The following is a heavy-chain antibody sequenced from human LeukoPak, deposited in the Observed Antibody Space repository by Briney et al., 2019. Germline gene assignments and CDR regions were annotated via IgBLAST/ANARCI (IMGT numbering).Heavy chain of an antibody. D-gene: IGHD6-19*01. V-gene: IGHV3-23*01. CDR2: ISGSGGST. Sequence: PGGSLRLSCAASGFTFSSYAMSWVRQAPGKGLEWVSAISGSGGSTYYADSVKGRFTIFRDNSKNTLYLQMNSLRAEDTAVYYCAKEIRPSSGWYGGLFRYFDYWGQGTLVTVSS. CDR1: GFTFSSYA. J-gene: IGHJ4*02. CDR3: AKEIRPSSGWYGGLFRYFDY.